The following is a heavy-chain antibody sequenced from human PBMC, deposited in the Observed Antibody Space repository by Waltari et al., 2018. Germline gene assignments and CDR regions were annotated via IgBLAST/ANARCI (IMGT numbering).Heavy chain of an antibody. D-gene: IGHD3-3*01. CDR1: GITFNTYW. J-gene: IGHJ3*02. CDR2: ISSDGNIA. CDR3: TTSHNYTTFDI. V-gene: IGHV3-74*01. Sequence: VAVVESGGGLAQPGGALRLPWVAFGITFNTYWMHWVRQAPGKGLVWVSHISSDGNIANYADSVKGRFTISRDNAKNTLFLQMNSLRVEDTAVYYCTTSHNYTTFDIWGQGTVVTVSS.